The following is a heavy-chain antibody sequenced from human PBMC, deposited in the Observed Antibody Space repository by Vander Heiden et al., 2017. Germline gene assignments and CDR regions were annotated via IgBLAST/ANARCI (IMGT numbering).Heavy chain of an antibody. CDR2: TNHSGST. V-gene: IGHV4-34*01. Sequence: QVQLQQWGSELVKPAKTLSLPGAVYGGSFSGYYWSWIRQPQGKGLEWIAETNHSGSTNDNPSLKSRVTISVDTSKNEFSLKLSSVTAAGTAVYYCERGIPHWGQGTLVTVSS. CDR3: ERGIPH. J-gene: IGHJ4*02. CDR1: GGSFSGYY. D-gene: IGHD2-21*01.